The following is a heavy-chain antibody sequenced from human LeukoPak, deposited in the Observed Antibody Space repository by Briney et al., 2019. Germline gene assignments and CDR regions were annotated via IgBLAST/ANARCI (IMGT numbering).Heavy chain of an antibody. J-gene: IGHJ6*02. CDR2: TYYRPKWYY. CDR3: ARDPGYYYAMDV. V-gene: IGHV6-1*01. D-gene: IGHD2-15*01. CDR1: GDSVSSNTAA. Sequence: SQTLSLTCAISGDSVSSNTAAWNWVRQSPSRGLEWLGRTYYRPKWYYDYATSVSSRMAINPATSKNLFSLQLNSVTPENTAVYYCARDPGYYYAMDVWGQGTTVTVSS.